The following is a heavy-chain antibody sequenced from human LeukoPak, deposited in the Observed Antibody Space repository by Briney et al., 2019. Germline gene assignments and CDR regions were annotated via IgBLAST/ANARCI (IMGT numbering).Heavy chain of an antibody. CDR2: INPNSGGT. CDR1: GYTFTGYY. J-gene: IGHJ5*02. D-gene: IGHD3-10*01. V-gene: IGHV1-2*02. CDR3: ATVSTITMVRGAMRVPTQFDP. Sequence: ASVKVSCKASGYTFTGYYMHWVRQAPGQGLEWMGWINPNSGGTNYAQKFQGRVTMTRDTSISTAYMELSSLRSEDTAVYYCATVSTITMVRGAMRVPTQFDPWGQGTLVTVSS.